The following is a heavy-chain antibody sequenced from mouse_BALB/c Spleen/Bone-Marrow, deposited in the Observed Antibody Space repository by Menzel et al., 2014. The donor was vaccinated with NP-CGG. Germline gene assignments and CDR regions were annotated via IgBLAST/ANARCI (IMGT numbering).Heavy chain of an antibody. D-gene: IGHD1-1*01. V-gene: IGHV1S56*01. Sequence: VQLQQSGPELAKPGASARISCKASGYTFTSYYIQWVKQRPGQGLEWIGWIYPGNVNTKYNEKFKGEATLTADKSSSTAYMQLSSLTSEDSAVYFCARTTVALDYWGQGTTLTVSS. J-gene: IGHJ2*01. CDR2: IYPGNVNT. CDR3: ARTTVALDY. CDR1: GYTFTSYY.